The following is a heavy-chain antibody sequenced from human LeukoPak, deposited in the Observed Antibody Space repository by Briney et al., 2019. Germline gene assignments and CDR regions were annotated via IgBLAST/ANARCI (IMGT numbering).Heavy chain of an antibody. D-gene: IGHD3-3*01. Sequence: GGSLRLSCAASGFTFSDYWMHWVRQAAGEGLEWVSAISGSGGSTYYADSVKGRFTISRDNSKNTLYLRMNSLRAEDTAVYYCAKGHSSDSWSGYTNQYYFDYWGQGTLVTVSS. J-gene: IGHJ4*02. CDR3: AKGHSSDSWSGYTNQYYFDY. CDR1: GFTFSDYW. CDR2: ISGSGGST. V-gene: IGHV3-23*01.